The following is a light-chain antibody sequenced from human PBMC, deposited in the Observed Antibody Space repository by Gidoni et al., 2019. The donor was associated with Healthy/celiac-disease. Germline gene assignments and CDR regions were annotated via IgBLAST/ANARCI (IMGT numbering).Light chain of an antibody. J-gene: IGKJ4*01. Sequence: DTQMTHSPSTLSASVGDRVNLTCRSSQSISSWLAWYQQKPGKAPKLLIYDASSLASGVPSRFSGSGSGTEFTLTISSLQPDDFATYYCQQYNSSPLTFGGGTKVEIK. CDR3: QQYNSSPLT. CDR2: DAS. CDR1: QSISSW. V-gene: IGKV1-5*01.